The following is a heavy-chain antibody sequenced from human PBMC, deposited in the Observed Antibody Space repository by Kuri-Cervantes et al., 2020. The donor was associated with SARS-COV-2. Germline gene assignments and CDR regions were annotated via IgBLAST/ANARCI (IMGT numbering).Heavy chain of an antibody. J-gene: IGHJ4*02. CDR1: GFTFSSYS. CDR2: ISSSSSYI. Sequence: GESLKISCAASGFTFSSYSMNWVRQAPGKGLEWVSSISSSSSYIYYADSVKGRFTISRDNAKNSLYLQMNGLRAGDTAVYYCARGGYSSSWYSDYWGQGTLVTVSS. CDR3: ARGGYSSSWYSDY. D-gene: IGHD6-13*01. V-gene: IGHV3-21*01.